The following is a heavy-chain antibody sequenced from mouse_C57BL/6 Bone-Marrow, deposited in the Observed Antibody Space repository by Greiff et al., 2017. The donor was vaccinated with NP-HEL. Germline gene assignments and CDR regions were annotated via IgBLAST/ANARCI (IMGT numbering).Heavy chain of an antibody. CDR2: INPSSGYT. CDR1: GYTFTSYT. V-gene: IGHV1-4*01. D-gene: IGHD1-1*01. CDR3: ARKSRSYLYAMDY. J-gene: IGHJ4*01. Sequence: QVQLQQSGAELARPGASVKMSCKASGYTFTSYTMHWVKQRPGQGLDWIGYINPSSGYTKYNQKFKDKATLTADKSSSTAYMQLSSLTSEDSAVYYCARKSRSYLYAMDYWGQGTSVTVSS.